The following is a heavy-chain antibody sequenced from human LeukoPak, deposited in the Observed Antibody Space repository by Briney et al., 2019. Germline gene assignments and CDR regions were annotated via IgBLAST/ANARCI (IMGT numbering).Heavy chain of an antibody. J-gene: IGHJ4*02. D-gene: IGHD2-2*01. V-gene: IGHV4-34*01. CDR3: ARRDSLVVVTTFDS. Sequence: YGGSLQTYYWSWLRQSPGKGLEWIGDINHYGSTNYNPSLKSRVTMSIDTSKSHFSLNLTSVTAADTAVYYCARRDSLVVVTTFDSWGQGTLVTVSS. CDR1: GGSLQTYY. CDR2: INHYGST.